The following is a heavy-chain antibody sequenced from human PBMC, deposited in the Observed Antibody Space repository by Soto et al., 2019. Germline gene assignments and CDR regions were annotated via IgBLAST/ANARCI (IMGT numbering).Heavy chain of an antibody. Sequence: EVQLLESGGGLVQPGGSLRLSCAASGFTFSSYAMSWVRQAPGKGLEWVSAIKGRFTISRDNSKNTLYLQMNSLRAEDTAVYYCAKELHTSSGWSQVIYWGQGTLVTVSS. CDR1: GFTFSSYA. J-gene: IGHJ4*02. CDR2: I. V-gene: IGHV3-23*01. CDR3: AKELHTSSGWSQVIY. D-gene: IGHD6-19*01.